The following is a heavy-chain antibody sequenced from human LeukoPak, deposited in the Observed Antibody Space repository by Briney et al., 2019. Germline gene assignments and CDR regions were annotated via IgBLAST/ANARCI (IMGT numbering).Heavy chain of an antibody. Sequence: ATVTVSCTASGYTFTSCDINWVRQAPGQGLEWMGWMNPNSGNTGYGQSFQGRITMTRDISIGTAYMELSNLTSEDTAIYYCTRGSSGRRDNWGQGTLVTVSA. CDR2: MNPNSGNT. CDR1: GYTFTSCD. J-gene: IGHJ4*02. D-gene: IGHD6-19*01. CDR3: TRGSSGRRDN. V-gene: IGHV1-8*01.